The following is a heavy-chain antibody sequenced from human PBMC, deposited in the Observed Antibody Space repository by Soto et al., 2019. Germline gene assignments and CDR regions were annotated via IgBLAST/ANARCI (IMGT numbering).Heavy chain of an antibody. D-gene: IGHD3-3*01. CDR2: ITWNSNVI. V-gene: IGHV3-9*01. CDR1: GFTFDDYA. J-gene: IGHJ4*02. CDR3: AKGGPDGFWGGGRCYFDS. Sequence: EVQLVESGGGLVQPGRSLRLSCAASGFTFDDYAMHWVRRVPGKGLEWVSSITWNSNVIGYADSVKGRFTISRDNAKNSLYLQMNSLRPEDTALYSCAKGGPDGFWGGGRCYFDSWGQGTLVTVSS.